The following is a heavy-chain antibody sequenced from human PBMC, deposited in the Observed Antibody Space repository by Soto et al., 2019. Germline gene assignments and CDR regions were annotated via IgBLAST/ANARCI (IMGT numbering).Heavy chain of an antibody. J-gene: IGHJ6*02. CDR3: AKAGVAATSMEEYYYGMDV. CDR2: ISGSGGST. CDR1: GFTFSSYA. V-gene: IGHV3-23*01. Sequence: EVQLLESGGGLVQPGGSLRLSCAASGFTFSSYAMSWVRQAPGKGLEWVSAISGSGGSTYYADSVKGRFTISRDNSKNTLYLKMNSMSDEDTVVYYWAKAGVAATSMEEYYYGMDVWGQGTTVTVSS. D-gene: IGHD2-15*01.